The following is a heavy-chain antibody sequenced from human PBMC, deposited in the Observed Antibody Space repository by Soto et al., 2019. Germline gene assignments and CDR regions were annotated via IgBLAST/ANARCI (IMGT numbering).Heavy chain of an antibody. CDR3: ARQWVRWRWLRYFDY. Sequence: SETLSLTCTVSGGSISSGGYYWSWIRQHPGKGLEWIGYIYYSGSTYYNPSLKSRVTISVDTSKNQFSLKLSSVTAADTAVYYCARQWVRWRWLRYFDYWGQGTLVTVSS. V-gene: IGHV4-31*03. CDR2: IYYSGST. D-gene: IGHD5-12*01. CDR1: GGSISSGGYY. J-gene: IGHJ4*02.